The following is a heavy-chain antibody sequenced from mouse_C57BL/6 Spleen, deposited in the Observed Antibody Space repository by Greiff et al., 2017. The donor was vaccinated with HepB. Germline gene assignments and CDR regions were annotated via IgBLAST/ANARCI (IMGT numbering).Heavy chain of an antibody. J-gene: IGHJ4*01. CDR3: ARGPSPLDYGSSYYAMDY. D-gene: IGHD1-1*01. CDR2: IWTGGGT. CDR1: GFSLTSYA. Sequence: QVQLKQSGPGLVAPSQTLSITCTVSGFSLTSYAISWVRQPPGKGLEWLGVIWTGGGTNYNSALKSRLSISKDNTKSQVFLKMNSLQTDDTARYYCARGPSPLDYGSSYYAMDYWGQGTSVTVSS. V-gene: IGHV2-9-1*01.